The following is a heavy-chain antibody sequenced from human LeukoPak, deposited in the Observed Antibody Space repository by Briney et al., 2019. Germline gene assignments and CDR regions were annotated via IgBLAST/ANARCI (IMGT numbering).Heavy chain of an antibody. J-gene: IGHJ5*02. V-gene: IGHV4-39*01. CDR2: IYYSGST. D-gene: IGHD3-10*01. CDR1: NGSITSSSYF. Sequence: SETLSLTCTVSNGSITSSSYFWGWIRQSPGRGLEWIGNIYYSGSTYYKPSLKSRVTISVDTSKNQFSLKLTSVTAADTAVYYCARRADIVGGVINLGPNWFDPWGQGTLVTVSS. CDR3: ARRADIVGGVINLGPNWFDP.